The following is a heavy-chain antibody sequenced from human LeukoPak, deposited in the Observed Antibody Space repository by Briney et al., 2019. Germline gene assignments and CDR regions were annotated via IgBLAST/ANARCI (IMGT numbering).Heavy chain of an antibody. V-gene: IGHV1-2*04. J-gene: IGHJ4*02. CDR1: GYTFTGYY. CDR2: INPNSGGT. CDR3: AADPRY. Sequence: ASVKVSCKASGYTFTGYYMHWVRQAPGQGLEWMGWINPNSGGTYSAQKFQGWVTMTRDTSISTAYMELSSLRSEDTAVYYCAADPRYWGQGTLVTVSS.